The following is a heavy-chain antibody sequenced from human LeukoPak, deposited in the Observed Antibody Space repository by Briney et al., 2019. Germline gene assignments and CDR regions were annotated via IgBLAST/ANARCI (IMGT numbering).Heavy chain of an antibody. CDR1: GFTFSSYG. CDR2: IWYDGSNK. Sequence: GGSLRLSCAASGFTFSSYGMHWVRQAPGKGLEWVAVIWYDGSNKYYVDSVKGRFTISRDNSKNTLYLQMNSLRAEDTAVYYCARGSGYSYEKYYYYGMDVWGQGTTVTVSS. V-gene: IGHV3-33*01. CDR3: ARGSGYSYEKYYYYGMDV. J-gene: IGHJ6*02. D-gene: IGHD5-18*01.